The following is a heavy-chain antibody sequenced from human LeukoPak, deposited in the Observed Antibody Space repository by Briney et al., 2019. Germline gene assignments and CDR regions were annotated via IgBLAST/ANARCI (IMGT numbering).Heavy chain of an antibody. D-gene: IGHD3-16*01. CDR1: GYIFTNYW. V-gene: IGHV5-51*01. CDR2: IYPGDSDT. J-gene: IGHJ3*02. CDR3: ARPSGGTLDAFDI. Sequence: GESLKISCKGSGYIFTNYWIGWVRQMPGKGLGWMGIIYPGDSDTRDRPSFQGQVTISADKSISTAYLQWDSLKASDTAIYYCARPSGGTLDAFDIWGQGTMVTVSS.